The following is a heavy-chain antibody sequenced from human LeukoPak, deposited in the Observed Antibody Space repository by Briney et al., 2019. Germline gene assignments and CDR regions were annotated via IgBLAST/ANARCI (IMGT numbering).Heavy chain of an antibody. J-gene: IGHJ5*02. CDR3: ARASGITGTKGPFDP. CDR1: GYTLTELS. V-gene: IGHV1-24*01. CDR2: FDPEDGET. D-gene: IGHD1-7*01. Sequence: ASVKVSCKVSGYTLTELSMHWVRQAPGKGLEWMGGFDPEDGETIYAQKFQGRVTMTEDTSTDTAYMELSSLRSEDTAVYYCARASGITGTKGPFDPWGQGTLVTVSS.